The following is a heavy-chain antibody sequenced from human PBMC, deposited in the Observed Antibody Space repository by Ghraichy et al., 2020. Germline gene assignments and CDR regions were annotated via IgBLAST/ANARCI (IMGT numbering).Heavy chain of an antibody. CDR1: GGSISSYY. CDR3: ARLAPEKSNFDY. CDR2: IYYSGST. V-gene: IGHV4-59*08. Sequence: SCTVSGGSISSYYWSWIRQPPGKGLEWIGYIYYSGSTNYNPSLKSRVTISVDTSKNQFSLKLSSVTAADTAVYYCARLAPEKSNFDYWGQGTLVTVSS. J-gene: IGHJ4*02.